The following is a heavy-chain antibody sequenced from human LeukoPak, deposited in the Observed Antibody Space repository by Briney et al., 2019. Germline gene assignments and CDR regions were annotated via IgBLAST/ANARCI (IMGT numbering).Heavy chain of an antibody. CDR2: IYTSGST. V-gene: IGHV4-4*07. CDR1: GGSISSYY. Sequence: PSETLSLTCTVSGGSISSYYWSWIRQPAGKGLEWIGRIYTSGSTNYNPSLKSRVTMSVDTSKNQFSLKLSSVTAADTAVYYCARETTSIAARVWFDPWGQGTLITVSS. J-gene: IGHJ5*02. D-gene: IGHD6-6*01. CDR3: ARETTSIAARVWFDP.